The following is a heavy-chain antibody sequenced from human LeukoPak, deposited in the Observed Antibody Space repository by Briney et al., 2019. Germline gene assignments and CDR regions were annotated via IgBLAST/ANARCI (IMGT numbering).Heavy chain of an antibody. Sequence: SETLSLTCTVSGGSISSYYWSWIRQPPGKGLEWIGYIYYSGSTNYNPSLKSRVILSLDKSANQFSLNLSSVTAADTAVYYCASFSPRAMGNYLDFWGQGTLVTVSS. D-gene: IGHD7-27*01. J-gene: IGHJ4*02. CDR1: GGSISSYY. CDR3: ASFSPRAMGNYLDF. CDR2: IYYSGST. V-gene: IGHV4-59*12.